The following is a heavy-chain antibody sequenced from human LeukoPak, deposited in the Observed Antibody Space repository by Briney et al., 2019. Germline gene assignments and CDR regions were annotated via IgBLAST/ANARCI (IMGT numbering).Heavy chain of an antibody. CDR3: AVDAVLLWFGGLLPNHNWFDP. CDR1: GFTFSSYA. J-gene: IGHJ5*02. D-gene: IGHD3-10*01. V-gene: IGHV3-21*01. Sequence: GGSLRLSCAASGFTFSSYAMRWVRQAPGKGLEWVSSISSSSSYIYYADSVKGRFTISRDNAKNSLYLQMNSLRAEDTAVYYCAVDAVLLWFGGLLPNHNWFDPWGQGTLVTVSS. CDR2: ISSSSSYI.